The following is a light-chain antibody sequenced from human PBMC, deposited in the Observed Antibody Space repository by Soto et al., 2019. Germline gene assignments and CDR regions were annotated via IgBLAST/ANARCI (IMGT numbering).Light chain of an antibody. J-gene: IGLJ3*02. Sequence: QSVLTQPPSVSGAPGQRVTISCTGSSSNIGAGFAVHWYQQLPGTAPKLLIFADSNRPSGVPDRFSGSKSGTSASLAIAGLQADDEAEYYCQSYDSSLSVWVFGGGTKLTVL. CDR1: SSNIGAGFA. CDR3: QSYDSSLSVWV. V-gene: IGLV1-40*01. CDR2: ADS.